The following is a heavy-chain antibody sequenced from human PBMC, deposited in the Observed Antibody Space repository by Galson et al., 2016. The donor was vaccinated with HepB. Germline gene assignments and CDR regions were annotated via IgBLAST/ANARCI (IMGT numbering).Heavy chain of an antibody. CDR3: AREDRDDNYYYYGMDV. CDR2: IWYDGSNK. J-gene: IGHJ6*02. CDR1: GFTFSSYG. V-gene: IGHV3-33*01. D-gene: IGHD5-24*01. Sequence: SLRLSCAASGFTFSSYGMHWVRQAPGKGLEWVAVIWYDGSNKYYADSVKGRFTISRDNSKNTLYLQMNSLRAEDTAVYYCAREDRDDNYYYYGMDVWGQGTTVTVS.